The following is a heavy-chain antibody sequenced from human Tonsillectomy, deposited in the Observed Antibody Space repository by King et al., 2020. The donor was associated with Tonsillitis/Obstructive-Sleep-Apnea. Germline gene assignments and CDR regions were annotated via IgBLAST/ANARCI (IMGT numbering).Heavy chain of an antibody. Sequence: VQLVQSGAEVKKPGESLKISCKGSGYSFTSYWIGWVRQMPGKGLEWMGIIYRGDSNTKYSPSFQGQVTISADKSISTAYLQWSSLKAADTAMYYCARRAKDSSSSVDYYYMDVWGKGTTVTVSS. CDR2: IYRGDSNT. CDR1: GYSFTSYW. V-gene: IGHV5-51*01. CDR3: ARRAKDSSSSVDYYYMDV. J-gene: IGHJ6*03. D-gene: IGHD6-6*01.